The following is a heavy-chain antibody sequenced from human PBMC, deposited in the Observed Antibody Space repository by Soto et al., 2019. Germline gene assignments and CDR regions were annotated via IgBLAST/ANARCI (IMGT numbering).Heavy chain of an antibody. D-gene: IGHD2-2*01. CDR1: CYSIISGNY. CDR3: RSSTSCYDESCVDV. CDR2: LYHIGST. Sequence: SETLSLTCAFSCYSIISGNYWAWIRQPPGRGLEWIGSLYHIGSTHYNTSLKSRVTISVDTSKNHFSLELSSVTAADTAIYYCRSSTSCYDESCVDVWGQGTMVTVSS. J-gene: IGHJ6*02. V-gene: IGHV4-38-2*01.